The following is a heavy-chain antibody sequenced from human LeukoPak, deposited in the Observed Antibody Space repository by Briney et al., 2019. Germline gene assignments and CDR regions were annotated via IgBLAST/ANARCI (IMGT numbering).Heavy chain of an antibody. V-gene: IGHV4-39*07. J-gene: IGHJ4*02. CDR1: GGSISSSSYY. D-gene: IGHD1-26*01. CDR3: ARSRVGSQRSNFDY. CDR2: IYYSGST. Sequence: SETLSLTCTVSGGSISSSSYYWGWIRQPPGKGLEWIGSIYYSGSTYYNPSLKSRVTISVDTSKNQFSLKLSSVTAADTAVYYCARSRVGSQRSNFDYWGQGTLVTVSS.